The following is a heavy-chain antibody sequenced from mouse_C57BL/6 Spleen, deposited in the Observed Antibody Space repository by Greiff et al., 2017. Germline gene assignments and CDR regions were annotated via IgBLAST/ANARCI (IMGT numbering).Heavy chain of an antibody. CDR3: ARSNYDYDDYAMDY. J-gene: IGHJ4*01. Sequence: QVQLQQPGAELVMPGASVKLSCKASGYTFTSYWMHWVKQRPGQGLEWIGEIDPSDSYTNYNQKFKGNSTLTVDKSSSTAYMQLSSLTSEDSAVYYCARSNYDYDDYAMDYWGQGTSVTVSS. D-gene: IGHD2-4*01. CDR1: GYTFTSYW. CDR2: IDPSDSYT. V-gene: IGHV1-69*01.